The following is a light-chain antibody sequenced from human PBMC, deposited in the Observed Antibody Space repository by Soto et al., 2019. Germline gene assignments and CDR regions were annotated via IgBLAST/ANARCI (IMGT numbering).Light chain of an antibody. CDR2: DAS. CDR1: QSIRGW. V-gene: IGKV1-12*01. CDR3: QQSYSTPLT. Sequence: DIQMTQSPSSVSASVGDRFTMTCRASQSIRGWLAWYQQKPGKAPKLLIYDASSLQSAVPSRFSGSGFGTEFTLTISSLQPEDFATYFCQQSYSTPLTFGGGTKVDIK. J-gene: IGKJ4*01.